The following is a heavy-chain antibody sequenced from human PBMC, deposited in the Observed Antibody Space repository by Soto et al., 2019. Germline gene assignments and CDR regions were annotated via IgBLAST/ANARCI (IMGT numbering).Heavy chain of an antibody. Sequence: SETLSLTCVVSGGSISSSNWWTWVRQTPGKGLEWLGGIFHRGTTKYNPFLKSRVTISIDKSKNQSSLKVDSVTAADTAVYFCVRSGTDTWFDPWGQGTLVTVSS. J-gene: IGHJ5*02. CDR2: IFHRGTT. D-gene: IGHD2-8*02. CDR3: VRSGTDTWFDP. V-gene: IGHV4-4*02. CDR1: GGSISSSNW.